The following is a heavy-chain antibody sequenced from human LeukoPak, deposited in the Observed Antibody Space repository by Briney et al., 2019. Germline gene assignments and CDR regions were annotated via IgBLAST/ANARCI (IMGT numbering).Heavy chain of an antibody. D-gene: IGHD3-10*01. CDR3: AKDDAWLRFGE. J-gene: IGHJ4*02. CDR1: GFTFSNHG. V-gene: IGHV3-23*01. Sequence: GGSLRLSCVASGFTFSNHGMNWVRQAPGKGLERVSGISPSGDITYYADSVKGRFTISRDNSKNTLYLEVISLTAEDTAVYYCAKDDAWLRFGEWSQGTLVTVSS. CDR2: ISPSGDIT.